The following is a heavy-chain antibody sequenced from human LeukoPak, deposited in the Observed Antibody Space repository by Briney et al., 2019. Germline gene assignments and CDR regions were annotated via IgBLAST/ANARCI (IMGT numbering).Heavy chain of an antibody. CDR1: GFTFSSYS. D-gene: IGHD3-3*01. Sequence: GRSLRLSCAASGFTFSSYSMNWVRQAPGKGLEWVSYISSISSTIYYADSVKGRFTISRDNAKNSMYLQMNSLRAEDTAVYYCARDDFWSGYPPYFDYWGQGTLVTVSS. J-gene: IGHJ4*02. V-gene: IGHV3-48*01. CDR2: ISSISSTI. CDR3: ARDDFWSGYPPYFDY.